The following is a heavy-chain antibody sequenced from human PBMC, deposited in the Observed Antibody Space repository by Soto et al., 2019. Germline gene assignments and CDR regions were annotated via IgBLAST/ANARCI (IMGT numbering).Heavy chain of an antibody. CDR2: IIPIFGTA. Sequence: SVKVSCKASGGTFSSYAISWVRQAPGQGLEWMGGIIPIFGTANYAQKFQGRVTITADESTSTAYMELSSLRSEDTAVYYCARGTGATLTMVRGVIGRMDVWGQGTTVTVSS. V-gene: IGHV1-69*13. CDR1: GGTFSSYA. D-gene: IGHD3-10*01. CDR3: ARGTGATLTMVRGVIGRMDV. J-gene: IGHJ6*02.